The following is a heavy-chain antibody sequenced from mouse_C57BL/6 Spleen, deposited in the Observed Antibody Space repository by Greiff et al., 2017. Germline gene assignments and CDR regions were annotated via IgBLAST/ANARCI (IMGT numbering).Heavy chain of an antibody. CDR3: ARGGYSPTWYFDV. V-gene: IGHV1-19*01. CDR1: GYTFTDYY. Sequence: EVQLQQSGPVLVKPGASVKMSCKASGYTFTDYYMNWVKQSHGKSLEWIGVINPYNGGTSYNQKFKGKATLTVDKSSSTAYMELNSLTSEDSAVYYCARGGYSPTWYFDVWGTGTTVTVSS. D-gene: IGHD2-12*01. J-gene: IGHJ1*03. CDR2: INPYNGGT.